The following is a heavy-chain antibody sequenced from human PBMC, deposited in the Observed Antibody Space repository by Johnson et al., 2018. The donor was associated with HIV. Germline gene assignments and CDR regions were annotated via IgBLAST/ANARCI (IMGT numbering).Heavy chain of an antibody. Sequence: QVQLVESGGGVVRPGRSLRLSCAASGFTFSSFAMHWVRQAPGKGLEWVAFIHYDGSNEYYADSVKGRFTISRDNAKNSLYLQMNSLRAEDTALYYCARALTGTTQGAFDSLGQGTMVTVSS. CDR3: ARALTGTTQGAFDS. CDR2: IHYDGSNE. V-gene: IGHV3-30*04. CDR1: GFTFSSFA. D-gene: IGHD1-7*01. J-gene: IGHJ3*02.